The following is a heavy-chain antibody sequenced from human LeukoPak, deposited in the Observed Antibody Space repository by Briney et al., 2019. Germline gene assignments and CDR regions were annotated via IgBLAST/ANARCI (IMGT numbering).Heavy chain of an antibody. V-gene: IGHV1-69*04. J-gene: IGHJ4*02. Sequence: SVKVSCKASGGTFSSYAISWVRQAPGQGLEWMGRIIPILGIANYAQKFRGRVTITADKSTSTAYMELSSLRSEDTAVYNCARTSGCSSTSCYLDYWGQGTLVTVSS. CDR3: ARTSGCSSTSCYLDY. CDR2: IIPILGIA. D-gene: IGHD2-2*01. CDR1: GGTFSSYA.